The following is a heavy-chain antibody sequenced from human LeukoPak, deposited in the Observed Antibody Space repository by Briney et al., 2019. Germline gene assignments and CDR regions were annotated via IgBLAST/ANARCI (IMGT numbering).Heavy chain of an antibody. CDR3: AKAYSSGWQNFDY. V-gene: IGHV3-21*04. D-gene: IGHD6-19*01. Sequence: GGSLRLSCAASGFTFSSYSMTWVRQAPGKGLEWVSSISSSSSYIYYADSVKGRFTISRDNAKNSLYLQMNSLRAEDTALYYCAKAYSSGWQNFDYWGQGTLVTVSS. CDR2: ISSSSSYI. J-gene: IGHJ4*02. CDR1: GFTFSSYS.